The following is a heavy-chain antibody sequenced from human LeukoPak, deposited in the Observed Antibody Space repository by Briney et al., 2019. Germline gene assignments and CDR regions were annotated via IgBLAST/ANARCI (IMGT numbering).Heavy chain of an antibody. CDR1: GYSISSGYY. CDR2: IYHSRST. Sequence: TSETLSLTCAVSGYSISSGYYWGWLRAPPGKGLEWTGIIYHSRSTYYNPSLKSRVTISVDTSKNQFSLKLSSVTAADTAVYYCASATCSGGSCNAFDIWGQGTMVTVSS. CDR3: ASATCSGGSCNAFDI. D-gene: IGHD2-15*01. J-gene: IGHJ3*02. V-gene: IGHV4-38-2*01.